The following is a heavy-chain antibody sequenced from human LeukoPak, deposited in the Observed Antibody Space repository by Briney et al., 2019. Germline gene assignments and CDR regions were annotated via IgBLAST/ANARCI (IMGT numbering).Heavy chain of an antibody. CDR2: ISSSGSTI. CDR3: ARGDSFYYYYMDV. CDR1: GFTFRNFE. V-gene: IGHV3-48*03. Sequence: GGSLRLSCASSGFTFRNFEMNWVRQAPGKGLEHISYISSSGSTIYYADSVKGRFTISRDNAKNSLYLQMNTLRAEDTAVYYCARGDSFYYYYMDVWGKGTTVTISS. D-gene: IGHD2-15*01. J-gene: IGHJ6*03.